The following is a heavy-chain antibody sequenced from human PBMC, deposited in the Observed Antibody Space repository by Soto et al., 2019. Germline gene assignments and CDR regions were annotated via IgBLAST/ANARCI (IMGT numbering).Heavy chain of an antibody. J-gene: IGHJ4*02. Sequence: QVQLQESGPGLVEPSQTLSLTCTVSGGSVSSGGYFWSWIRQPPGEGLEWIGHIYNSGSTYSNPSPRGRVTISGDTSKSQVSLKVSSVTAADTAVYYCARGPGADKVDCWGQGTLVTVSS. CDR3: ARGPGADKVDC. CDR1: GGSVSSGGYF. CDR2: IYNSGST. V-gene: IGHV4-30-4*01.